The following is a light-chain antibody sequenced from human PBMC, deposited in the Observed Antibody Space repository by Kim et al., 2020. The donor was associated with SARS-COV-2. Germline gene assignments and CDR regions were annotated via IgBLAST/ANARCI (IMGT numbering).Light chain of an antibody. Sequence: SPGQSVAISCTEPNSDIGTYNYVSWYQQHPGKAPKLMIYDVFKRPSGVPDRFSGSKSGNTASLLISGLEAEDEADYYCCSYGDTYVFGTGTKVTVL. CDR1: NSDIGTYNY. J-gene: IGLJ1*01. CDR2: DVF. CDR3: CSYGDTYV. V-gene: IGLV2-11*03.